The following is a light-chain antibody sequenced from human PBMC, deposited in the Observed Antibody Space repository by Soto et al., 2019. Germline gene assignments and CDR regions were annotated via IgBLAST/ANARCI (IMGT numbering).Light chain of an antibody. CDR2: GTS. J-gene: IGLJ2*01. V-gene: IGLV1-44*01. CDR1: SSNIAINT. CDR3: AAWDDSMNGPV. Sequence: QPVLTQPPSASGAPGQRVTISCSGGSSNIAINTVNWYQHLPGTAPKLLIYGTSQRPSGVPDRFSGSKSGTSGSLAISELQSEDEADYYCAAWDDSMNGPVFGGGTKLTVL.